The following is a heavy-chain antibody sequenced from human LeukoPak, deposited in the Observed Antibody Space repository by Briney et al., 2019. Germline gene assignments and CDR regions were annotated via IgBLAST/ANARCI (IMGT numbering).Heavy chain of an antibody. D-gene: IGHD3-16*01. V-gene: IGHV4-59*01. CDR3: ARETSQKGAHYMDV. CDR2: IYYSGST. CDR1: GGSISSYY. Sequence: SETLSLTCTVSGGSISSYYWSWIRQPPGKGLEWIGYIYYSGSTNYNPSLKSRVTISVDTSKNQFSLKLSSVTAADTAVYYCARETSQKGAHYMDVWGKGTTVTTSS. J-gene: IGHJ6*03.